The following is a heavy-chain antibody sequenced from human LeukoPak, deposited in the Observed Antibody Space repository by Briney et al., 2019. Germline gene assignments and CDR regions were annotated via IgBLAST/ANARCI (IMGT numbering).Heavy chain of an antibody. CDR1: GFTFSSYG. J-gene: IGHJ4*02. D-gene: IGHD3-22*01. V-gene: IGHV3-33*01. CDR2: IWYDGSNK. CDR3: ARGFYYDSSGLYDY. Sequence: GGSLRLSCAASGFTFSSYGMRWVRQAPGKGLEWVAVIWYDGSNKYYADSVKGRFTISRDNSKNTLYLQMNSLRAEDTAVYYCARGFYYDSSGLYDYWGQGTLVTVSS.